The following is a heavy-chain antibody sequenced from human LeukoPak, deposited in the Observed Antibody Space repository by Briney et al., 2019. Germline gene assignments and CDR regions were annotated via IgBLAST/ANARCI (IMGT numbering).Heavy chain of an antibody. V-gene: IGHV3-23*01. CDR2: ISGSGGST. CDR3: ASHILTGYYVAPVDY. J-gene: IGHJ4*02. Sequence: GGSLRLSCAASGFTFSSYAMSWVRQAPGKGLEWVSAISGSGGSTYYADSVKGRFTISRDNSKNTLYLQMNSLRAEDTAVYYCASHILTGYYVAPVDYWGQGTLVTVSS. CDR1: GFTFSSYA. D-gene: IGHD3-9*01.